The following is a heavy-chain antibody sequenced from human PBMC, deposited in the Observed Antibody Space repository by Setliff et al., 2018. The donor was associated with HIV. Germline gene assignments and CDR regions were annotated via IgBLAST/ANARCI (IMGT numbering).Heavy chain of an antibody. CDR1: GGTFSSYV. CDR3: AKEVGGSYALGSKVLDS. CDR2: IIPMYGVT. D-gene: IGHD3-16*01. V-gene: IGHV1-69*13. Sequence: ASVKVSCKASGGTFSSYVISWVRQAPGRGPEWMGGIIPMYGVTNYAQKFQGRVILTADESTSTLYMELTSLTFEDTAVYYCAKEVGGSYALGSKVLDSWGQGTLVTVSS. J-gene: IGHJ4*02.